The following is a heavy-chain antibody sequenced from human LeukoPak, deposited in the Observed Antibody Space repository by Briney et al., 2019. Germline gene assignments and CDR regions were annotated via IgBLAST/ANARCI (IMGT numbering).Heavy chain of an antibody. J-gene: IGHJ4*02. CDR1: GFTVSTNY. CDR2: IYSGGDT. Sequence: GSLRLSCAASGFTVSTNYMSWVRQAPGEGLEWVSVIYSGGDTYYADSVKGRFIISRDNSKNTLYLQMNSLRPEDTAVYYCATLTYYSDSWGQGALVTVSS. D-gene: IGHD1-14*01. V-gene: IGHV3-66*02. CDR3: ATLTYYSDS.